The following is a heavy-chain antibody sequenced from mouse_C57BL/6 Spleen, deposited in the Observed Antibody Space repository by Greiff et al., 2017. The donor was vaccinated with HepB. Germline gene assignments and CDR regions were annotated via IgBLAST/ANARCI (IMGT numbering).Heavy chain of an antibody. D-gene: IGHD6-1*01. CDR2: IDPEDGDT. CDR1: GFNIKDYY. Sequence: EVQLQQSGAELVRPGASVKLSCTASGFNIKDYYMHWVKQRPEQGLEWIGRIDPEDGDTEYAPKFQGKATMTADTSSNTAYMQISSLTSEDTAVYDCTRGPLFDYWGQGTTLTVSS. V-gene: IGHV14-1*01. J-gene: IGHJ2*01. CDR3: TRGPLFDY.